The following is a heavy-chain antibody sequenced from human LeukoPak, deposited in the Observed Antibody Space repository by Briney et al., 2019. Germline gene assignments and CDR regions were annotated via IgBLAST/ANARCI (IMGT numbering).Heavy chain of an antibody. Sequence: ASVKVSCKASGYTFTSYGISWVRQAPGQGLEWMGWISAYNGNTNYAQKLQGRVTMTTDTSTSTAYMELRSLRSDDTAVYYCARVGEWELPRQYYYYYGMDVWGKGTTVTVSS. CDR3: ARVGEWELPRQYYYYYGMDV. CDR1: GYTFTSYG. D-gene: IGHD1-26*01. V-gene: IGHV1-18*01. CDR2: ISAYNGNT. J-gene: IGHJ6*04.